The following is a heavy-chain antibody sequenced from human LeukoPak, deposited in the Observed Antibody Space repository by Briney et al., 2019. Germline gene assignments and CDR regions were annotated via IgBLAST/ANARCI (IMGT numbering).Heavy chain of an antibody. CDR2: ISSSSSYI. J-gene: IGHJ4*02. CDR3: ARGFSRGGYYFDY. D-gene: IGHD3-10*01. CDR1: GFTFSSYE. V-gene: IGHV3-21*01. Sequence: GGSLRLSCAASGFTFSSYEMNWVRQAPGKGLEWVSSISSSSSYIYYADSVKGRFTISRDNAKNSLYLQMNSLRAEDTAVYYCARGFSRGGYYFDYWGQGTLVTVSS.